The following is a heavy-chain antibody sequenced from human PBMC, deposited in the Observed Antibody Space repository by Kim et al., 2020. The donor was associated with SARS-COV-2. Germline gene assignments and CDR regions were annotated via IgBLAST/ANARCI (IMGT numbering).Heavy chain of an antibody. Sequence: EKYYVDSVKGRFTISRDNAKNSLYLQMNSLRAEDTAVYYCAREDPGFQHWGQSTLVTVSS. J-gene: IGHJ1*01. V-gene: IGHV3-7*01. CDR3: AREDPGFQH. CDR2: EK.